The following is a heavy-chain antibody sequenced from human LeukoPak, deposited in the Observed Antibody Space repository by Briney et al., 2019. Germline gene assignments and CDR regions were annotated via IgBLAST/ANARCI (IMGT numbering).Heavy chain of an antibody. CDR1: GFTFSIYT. V-gene: IGHV3-21*01. J-gene: IGHJ5*02. CDR3: ARGWSTVTTNWFDP. CDR2: ISSSSNYI. D-gene: IGHD4-11*01. Sequence: GGSLRLSCAASGFTFSIYTMNWVRQAPGKGLEWVSSISSSSNYIYYADSVKGRFTISRDNAKNSLYLQMNSLRAEDTAVYYCARGWSTVTTNWFDPWGQGTLVTVSS.